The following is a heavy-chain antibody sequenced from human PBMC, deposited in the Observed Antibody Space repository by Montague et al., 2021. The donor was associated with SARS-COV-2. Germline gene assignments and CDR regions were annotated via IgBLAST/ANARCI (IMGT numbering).Heavy chain of an antibody. CDR1: GASISSRSYY. J-gene: IGHJ4*02. CDR3: ANLPASITVFGVVQGYYFDV. CDR2: KYYSGSN. D-gene: IGHD3-3*01. Sequence: SETLSLTCTVSGASISSRSYYWGWICQPPGKGLEGIGFKYYSGSNYYNPTLKSRVTISVDTSKNQFSLKLSSVTAADTAVYYCANLPASITVFGVVQGYYFDVWGQGTLVTVSS. V-gene: IGHV4-39*01.